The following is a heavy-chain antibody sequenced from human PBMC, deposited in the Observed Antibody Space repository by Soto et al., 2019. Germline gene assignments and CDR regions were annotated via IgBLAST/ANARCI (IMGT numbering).Heavy chain of an antibody. CDR3: VKSRGGNNFDFFD. V-gene: IGHV3-64D*06. CDR1: GFAFSSYA. D-gene: IGHD5-12*01. Sequence: PGGSLRLSCAASGFAFSSYALHWVRQAPGKGLEYISGVRGNGDPPFYTDSVKGRFNISRDTSKNTLYLQMTTLSADDTAVYYCVKSRGGNNFDFFDWGQGTLVTVSS. CDR2: VRGNGDPP. J-gene: IGHJ4*02.